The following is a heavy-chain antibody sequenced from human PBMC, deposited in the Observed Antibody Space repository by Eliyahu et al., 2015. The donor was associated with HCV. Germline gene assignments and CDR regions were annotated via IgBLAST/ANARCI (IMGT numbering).Heavy chain of an antibody. CDR2: ISYEGTKE. D-gene: IGHD6-13*01. Sequence: QEHLVESGGGVVQPGRSLRLSCAAXXFSFSDYGMHWVRQAPGKGLEWVAAISYEGTKEYYIDSVKGRFTISRDNSKNTLYLQMDSLRGEDTATYYCARGVRSRYSSSCFDYWGQGTLVTVSS. J-gene: IGHJ4*02. V-gene: IGHV3-33*01. CDR1: XFSFSDYG. CDR3: ARGVRSRYSSSCFDY.